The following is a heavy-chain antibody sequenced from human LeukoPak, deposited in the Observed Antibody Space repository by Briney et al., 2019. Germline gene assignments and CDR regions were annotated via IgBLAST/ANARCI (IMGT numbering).Heavy chain of an antibody. CDR2: IYYSGST. Sequence: SETLSLTCTVSGGSISSSSYYWGWIRQPPGNGLEWIGSIYYSGSTYYNPSLKSRVTISVDTSKNQFSLKLSSVTAADTAVYYCARGSRGQQLAWFDPWGQGTLVTVSS. CDR1: GGSISSSSYY. J-gene: IGHJ5*02. CDR3: ARGSRGQQLAWFDP. V-gene: IGHV4-39*07. D-gene: IGHD6-13*01.